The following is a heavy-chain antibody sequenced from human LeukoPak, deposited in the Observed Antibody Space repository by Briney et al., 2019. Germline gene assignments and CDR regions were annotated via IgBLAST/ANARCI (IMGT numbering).Heavy chain of an antibody. CDR3: ASQRGWEPHDYFFDY. V-gene: IGHV4-59*01. CDR1: SGSSCSYN. D-gene: IGHD1-26*01. CDR2: IYYGGST. J-gene: IGHJ4*02. Sequence: SETLSLTCTVYSGSSCSYNWMWLGQPPGLERVWWMYIYYGGSTNYNPSLKSRVTISVDTSKNQFSLKLSSVTAADTAVYYCASQRGWEPHDYFFDYWGQGTLVTVSS.